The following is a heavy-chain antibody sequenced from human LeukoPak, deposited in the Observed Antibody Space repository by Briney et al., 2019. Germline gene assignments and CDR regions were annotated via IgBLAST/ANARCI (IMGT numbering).Heavy chain of an antibody. CDR2: ISAYNGNT. J-gene: IGHJ6*02. CDR3: ARDRSSSWYRAPYYYYGMDV. Sequence: VASVKVSCKASGYTFTSYGIRWVRQAPGQGLEWMGWISAYNGNTNYAQKLQGRVTMTTDTSTSTAYMELRSLRSDDTAVYYCARDRSSSWYRAPYYYYGMDVWGQGTTVTVSS. V-gene: IGHV1-18*01. D-gene: IGHD6-13*01. CDR1: GYTFTSYG.